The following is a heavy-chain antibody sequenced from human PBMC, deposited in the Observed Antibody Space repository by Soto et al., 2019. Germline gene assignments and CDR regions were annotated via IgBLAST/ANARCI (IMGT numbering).Heavy chain of an antibody. J-gene: IGHJ4*01. Sequence: GSLRLSCAASGFTFIMYWLSWVRQAPGKGLEWVANIKHDGNEQYYVDSVKGRFTISRDNAKNSLYLQMNSLRAEDAAVYYCTRDDEVFFDSWGQGTLVTVSS. CDR2: IKHDGNEQ. CDR1: GFTFIMYW. V-gene: IGHV3-7*03. CDR3: TRDDEVFFDS.